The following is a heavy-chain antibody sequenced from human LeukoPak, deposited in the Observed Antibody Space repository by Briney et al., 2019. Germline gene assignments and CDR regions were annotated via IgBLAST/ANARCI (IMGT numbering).Heavy chain of an antibody. V-gene: IGHV3-30-3*01. CDR1: GFTFSSYA. CDR3: AREAHYCSSTCCYRRPNWFDP. Sequence: GGSLRLSCAASGFTFSSYAMHWVRQAPGKGLEWVAVISYDGSNKYYADSVKGRFTISRDNSKNTLYLQMNSLRAEDTAVYYCAREAHYCSSTCCYRRPNWFDPWGQGTLVTVSS. CDR2: ISYDGSNK. D-gene: IGHD2-2*02. J-gene: IGHJ5*02.